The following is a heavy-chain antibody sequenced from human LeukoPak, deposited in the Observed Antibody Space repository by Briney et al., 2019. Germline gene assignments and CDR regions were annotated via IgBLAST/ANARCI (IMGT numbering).Heavy chain of an antibody. V-gene: IGHV3-13*04. Sequence: GGSLRLSCAASGFTFSSYDMHWVRQATGKGLEWVSAIGTAGDTYYPGSVKGRFTISRENAKDSLYLQMNSLRAGDTAVYYCARRVYSDGMDVWGQGTTVTVSS. J-gene: IGHJ6*02. CDR3: ARRVYSDGMDV. D-gene: IGHD2-8*01. CDR1: GFTFSSYD. CDR2: IGTAGDT.